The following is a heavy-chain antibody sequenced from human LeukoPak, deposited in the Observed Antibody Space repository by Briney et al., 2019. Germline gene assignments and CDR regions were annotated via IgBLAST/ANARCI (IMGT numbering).Heavy chain of an antibody. V-gene: IGHV3-23*01. Sequence: GGSLRLSCAGSGFIFDDYAINWVRQAPGMGLEWVSAITGSSGVTFYTDSVKGRFTISRDNSKNMVYLQMNSLRAEDTAVYYCASLWESYAFDIWGQGTMVTVSS. D-gene: IGHD1-26*01. J-gene: IGHJ3*02. CDR2: ITGSSGVT. CDR1: GFIFDDYA. CDR3: ASLWESYAFDI.